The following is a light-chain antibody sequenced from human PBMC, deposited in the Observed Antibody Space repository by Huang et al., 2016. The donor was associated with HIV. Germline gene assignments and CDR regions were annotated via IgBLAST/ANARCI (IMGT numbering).Light chain of an antibody. CDR1: QNINDY. V-gene: IGKV1-39*01. CDR2: GAS. J-gene: IGKJ2*01. Sequence: DLQLTQFPSSLSASVEDKITITCRTSQNINDYLHWYQQRPGEAPKLLISGASNLDSGVPSRFSGGGSGTVFILTITGLQPEDVGTYYCQQSFSTLPYTFGQGTRLDI. CDR3: QQSFSTLPYT.